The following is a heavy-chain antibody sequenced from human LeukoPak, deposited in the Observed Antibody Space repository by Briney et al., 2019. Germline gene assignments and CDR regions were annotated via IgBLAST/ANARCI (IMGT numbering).Heavy chain of an antibody. D-gene: IGHD6-6*01. CDR2: ISVSGGST. CDR1: GFTFSNYA. J-gene: IGHJ4*02. CDR3: AKDLLYSSSSAVDS. V-gene: IGHV3-23*01. Sequence: GGSLRLSCAASGFTFSNYAMSWVRQAPGKGLEWVSAISVSGGSTYYADSVKGRFTISRDNSKNTLYLQMDSLRAEDTAVYYCAKDLLYSSSSAVDSWGQGALVTVSS.